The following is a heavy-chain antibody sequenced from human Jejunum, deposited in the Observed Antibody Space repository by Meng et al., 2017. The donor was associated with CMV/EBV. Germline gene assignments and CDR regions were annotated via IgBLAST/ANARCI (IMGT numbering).Heavy chain of an antibody. J-gene: IGHJ4*02. D-gene: IGHD1-1*01. CDR2: IYHGGST. CDR3: ARDPNWNDRYYFDY. CDR1: GYSISSGYY. Sequence: GYSISSGYYWGWIRQPPGKGLEWIGSIYHGGSTYSNPSLKSRVTMSVDTSKNQFSPKLRSVTAADTAVYYCARDPNWNDRYYFDYWGQGALVTVSS. V-gene: IGHV4-38-2*02.